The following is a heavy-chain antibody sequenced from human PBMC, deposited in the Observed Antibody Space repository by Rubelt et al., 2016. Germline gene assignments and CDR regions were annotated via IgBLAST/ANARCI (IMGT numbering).Heavy chain of an antibody. V-gene: IGHV4-34*01. Sequence: QVQLQQWGAGLLKPSETLSLTCAVYGGSFSGYYWSWIRQPPGKGLEWIGEINHSGITNYNPALNRRVTIALDASQTQSSLTLSSVTAADTAVYYCARGLARAAAAPRRLWFDPWGQGTLVTVSS. CDR1: GGSFSGYY. D-gene: IGHD6-13*01. CDR3: ARGLARAAAAPRRLWFDP. CDR2: INHSGIT. J-gene: IGHJ5*02.